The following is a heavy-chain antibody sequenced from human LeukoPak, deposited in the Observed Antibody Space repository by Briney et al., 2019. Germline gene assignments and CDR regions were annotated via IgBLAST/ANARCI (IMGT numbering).Heavy chain of an antibody. V-gene: IGHV4-30-2*01. D-gene: IGHD4-23*01. Sequence: SQTLSLTCTVSGGSISSGGYYWSWIRQPPGKGLEWIGYIYHSGSTYYNPSLKSRVTISVDRSKNQFSLKLSSVTAADTAVYYCARVRSREADYWGQGTLVTVSS. CDR3: ARVRSREADY. CDR2: IYHSGST. CDR1: GGSISSGGYY. J-gene: IGHJ4*02.